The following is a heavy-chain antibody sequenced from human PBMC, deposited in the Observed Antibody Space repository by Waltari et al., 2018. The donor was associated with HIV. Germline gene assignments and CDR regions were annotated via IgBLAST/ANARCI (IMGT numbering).Heavy chain of an antibody. J-gene: IGHJ4*02. CDR1: GGSIRSSNYY. Sequence: QLQLQESGPGLVKTSETLSLTCTVPGGSIRSSNYYWGWIRQPPGKGLEWIGSIYYSGNTYYNPSLKSRVTISVDTSKNQFSLKLSSVTAADTAVYYCAKTVRRGFDYWGQGTLVTVSS. D-gene: IGHD1-1*01. CDR3: AKTVRRGFDY. CDR2: IYYSGNT. V-gene: IGHV4-39*01.